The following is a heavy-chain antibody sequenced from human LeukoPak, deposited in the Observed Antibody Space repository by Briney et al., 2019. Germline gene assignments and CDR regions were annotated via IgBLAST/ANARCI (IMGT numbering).Heavy chain of an antibody. D-gene: IGHD2-15*01. CDR3: AKAGAVVVVAAKYFDY. J-gene: IGHJ4*02. CDR1: GFTFSSYG. Sequence: PGGSLRLSCAASGFTFSSYGMHWVRQAPGKGLEWVAFIRYDGSIKYYADSVKGRFTISRDNSKNTLYLQMNSLRAEDTAVYYCAKAGAVVVVAAKYFDYWGQGTLVTVSS. V-gene: IGHV3-30*02. CDR2: IRYDGSIK.